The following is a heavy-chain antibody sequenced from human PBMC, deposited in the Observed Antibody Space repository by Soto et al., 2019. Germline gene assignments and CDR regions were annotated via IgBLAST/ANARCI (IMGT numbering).Heavy chain of an antibody. D-gene: IGHD3-10*01. J-gene: IGHJ5*02. Sequence: QVQLVQSGAEVKKPGASVKVSCKASGYTFTSYDINWVRQATGQGPEWMGWMNPNSGNTGYAQKFQGRVTMTRNTPKNPAYMELNSPRSEDTAVDYWARKRFGESNKPTNWFDPWGQGTLVTVSS. CDR2: MNPNSGNT. V-gene: IGHV1-8*01. CDR3: ARKRFGESNKPTNWFDP. CDR1: GYTFTSYD.